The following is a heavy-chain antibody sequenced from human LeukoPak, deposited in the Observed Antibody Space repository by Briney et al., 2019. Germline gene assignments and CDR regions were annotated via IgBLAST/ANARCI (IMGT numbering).Heavy chain of an antibody. CDR3: VRDLYSRSPYFDV. CDR1: GFTFSSYG. CDR2: ISYDGRDK. Sequence: GGSLRLSCAASGFTFSSYGMHWVRQAPGRGLEWVAYISYDGRDKYYVDSVKGRFFISKDSSMSTLYLDMNSLRPEDTALYYCVRDLYSRSPYFDVWGQGTLVTVSS. V-gene: IGHV3-30*03. D-gene: IGHD2-21*01. J-gene: IGHJ4*02.